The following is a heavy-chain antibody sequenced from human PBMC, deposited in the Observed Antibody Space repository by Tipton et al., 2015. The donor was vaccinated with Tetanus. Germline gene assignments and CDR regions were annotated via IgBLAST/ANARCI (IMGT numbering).Heavy chain of an antibody. CDR1: GDSISSAGYS. Sequence: TLSLTCNVSGDSISSAGYSWSWIRQPAGKGLEWIGYTYHTGGTYYNPSLKSRVTISVDRSSDQFSLRLTSVTAADTAIYYCVRAPYNSPGKYYFDQWGQVTLVTVSS. J-gene: IGHJ4*02. CDR3: VRAPYNSPGKYYFDQ. CDR2: TYHTGGT. V-gene: IGHV4-30-2*01. D-gene: IGHD1-1*01.